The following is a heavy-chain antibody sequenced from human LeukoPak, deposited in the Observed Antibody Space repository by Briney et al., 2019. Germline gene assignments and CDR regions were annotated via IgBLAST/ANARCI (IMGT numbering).Heavy chain of an antibody. V-gene: IGHV4-31*03. CDR3: VREPTQPLRFGEFHPFDN. D-gene: IGHD3-10*01. CDR1: GDSISNTEDH. J-gene: IGHJ4*02. CDR2: TSNSDYP. Sequence: SETLSLTCTVSGDSISNTEDHWTWIRQLPGKGLEWIGYTSNSDYPDSNPALKSRLTISLDTSQNQVSLRLTSVTVADTAVYYCVREPTQPLRFGEFHPFDNWGQGTLVTVSS.